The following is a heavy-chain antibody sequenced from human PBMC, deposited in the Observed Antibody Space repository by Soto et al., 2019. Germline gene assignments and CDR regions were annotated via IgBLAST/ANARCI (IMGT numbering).Heavy chain of an antibody. J-gene: IGHJ4*02. D-gene: IGHD1-26*01. Sequence: EMQLLESGGDSVQPGGSLRLSCATSGFTFSDHAMHWVRQAPGEGLEWVSGIRGDLVTTPYADSVKGRFTISRDNSKNTLYLQMNSLRAEDTAIYYCVKEGKMGVEGFDFWGQGTLVTVSS. CDR2: IRGDLVTT. V-gene: IGHV3-23*01. CDR1: GFTFSDHA. CDR3: VKEGKMGVEGFDF.